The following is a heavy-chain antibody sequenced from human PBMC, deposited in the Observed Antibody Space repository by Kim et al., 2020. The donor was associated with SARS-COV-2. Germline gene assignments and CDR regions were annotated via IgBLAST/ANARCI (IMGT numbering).Heavy chain of an antibody. D-gene: IGHD6-6*01. V-gene: IGHV3-11*01. CDR2: RIK. CDR3: ANVADSSIEF. J-gene: IGHJ4*02. Sequence: RIKWYADSVEGRFTSSRDHVKKVLYLQMNSLGAEDTAIYYCANVADSSIEFWGRGTLVTVSS.